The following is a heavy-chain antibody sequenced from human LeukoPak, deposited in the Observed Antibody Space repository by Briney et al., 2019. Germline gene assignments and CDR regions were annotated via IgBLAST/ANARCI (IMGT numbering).Heavy chain of an antibody. CDR1: GFTFNVFW. CDR2: INQDGSEK. D-gene: IGHD6-19*01. J-gene: IGHJ4*02. Sequence: GGSLRLSCAASGFTFNVFWLTWVRQAPGKGLEWVANINQDGSEKNYVDSVKGRFTISRDSAKNSLYLQMDSLRVEDTAIYYCARCSGWAFKNWGQGTLVTVSS. V-gene: IGHV3-7*01. CDR3: ARCSGWAFKN.